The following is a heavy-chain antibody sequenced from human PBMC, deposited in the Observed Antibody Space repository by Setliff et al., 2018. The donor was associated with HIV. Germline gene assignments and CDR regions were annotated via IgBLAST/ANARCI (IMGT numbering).Heavy chain of an antibody. CDR3: ARGIPRGTVFGVVGYFDY. D-gene: IGHD3-3*01. V-gene: IGHV1-69*13. Sequence: VKVSCKASGGTFSSYITAWVRQAPGQGLEWMGGIHPIFGTTNYARDLMGRVSITADESTNTAYMELSSLRSDDSAIYYCARGIPRGTVFGVVGYFDYWGQGTPVTSPQ. J-gene: IGHJ4*02. CDR2: IHPIFGTT. CDR1: GGTFSSYI.